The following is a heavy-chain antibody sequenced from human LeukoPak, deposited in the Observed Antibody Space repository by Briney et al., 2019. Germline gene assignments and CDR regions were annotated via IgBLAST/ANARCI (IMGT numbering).Heavy chain of an antibody. V-gene: IGHV3-30-3*01. CDR3: ARDGEPDFPDRLGLDP. J-gene: IGHJ5*02. CDR2: ISYDGSNK. Sequence: PGKSLTLSCVVSGFNFDNFAMHWVRQPLGKGLEWVAVISYDGSNKYYADSVKGRFTISRGNSKNTLYLQMNSLRAEDTAAYYCARDGEPDFPDRLGLDPWGQGTLVTVSS. CDR1: GFNFDNFA. D-gene: IGHD1-14*01.